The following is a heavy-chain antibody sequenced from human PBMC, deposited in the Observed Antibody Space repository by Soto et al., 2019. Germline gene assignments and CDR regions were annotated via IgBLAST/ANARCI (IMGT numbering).Heavy chain of an antibody. D-gene: IGHD2-2*01. CDR1: GGSISSSSYY. Sequence: QLQLQESGPGLVKPSETLSLTCTVSGGSISSSSYYWGWIRQPPGKGLEWIGSIYYSGSTYYNPSLKSRVTISVYTSKNQFSLKLSSVTAADTAVYYCARRRKDIVVVPAATFDYWGEGTLVTVSS. V-gene: IGHV4-39*01. CDR3: ARRRKDIVVVPAATFDY. J-gene: IGHJ4*02. CDR2: IYYSGST.